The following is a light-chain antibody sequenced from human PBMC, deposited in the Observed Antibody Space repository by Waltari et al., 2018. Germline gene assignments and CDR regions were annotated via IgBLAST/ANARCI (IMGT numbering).Light chain of an antibody. CDR2: DVS. J-gene: IGLJ3*02. V-gene: IGLV2-14*01. CDR3: SSFTSSSTWV. CDR1: SSDGGGYNY. Sequence: QSALTQPASVSGSPGQSITLSCTGTSSDGGGYNYVSWYQQHPGKAPKLMIYDVSKRPSGVSNRFSGSKSGNTASLTISGLQAEDEAYYYCSSFTSSSTWVFGGGTKLTVL.